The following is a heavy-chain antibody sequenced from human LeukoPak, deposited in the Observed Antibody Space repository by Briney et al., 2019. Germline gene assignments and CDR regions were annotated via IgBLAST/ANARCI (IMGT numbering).Heavy chain of an antibody. CDR3: ARDPPSFQY. CDR2: ISSSRSSYI. CDR1: GFTFGNYN. Sequence: SGGSLRLSCAASGFTFGNYNMNWVRQAPGKGLEWVSTISSSRSSYIYYADSVKGRFTISRDNAKNSLYLQMNSLRAEDTAVYYCARDPPSFQYWGQGTLVTVSA. V-gene: IGHV3-21*01. J-gene: IGHJ1*01.